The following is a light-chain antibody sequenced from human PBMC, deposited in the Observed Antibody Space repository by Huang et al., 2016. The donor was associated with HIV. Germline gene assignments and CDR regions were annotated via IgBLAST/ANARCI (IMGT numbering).Light chain of an antibody. V-gene: IGKV3-15*01. J-gene: IGKJ2*01. CDR1: QSVGSK. CDR3: QQYNNWPYT. Sequence: DTVMTQTPATLSVSPGARATLSCRASQSVGSKLAWFQQKPGQAPRLLIHGASTRATCIPARFSGSGSGTEFTLTISSLQSEDFAVYYCQQYNNWPYTFGHGTKLDIK. CDR2: GAS.